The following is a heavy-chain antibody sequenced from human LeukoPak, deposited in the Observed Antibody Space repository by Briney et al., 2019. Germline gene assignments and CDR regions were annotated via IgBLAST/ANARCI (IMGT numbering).Heavy chain of an antibody. CDR2: IYYSGST. Sequence: SETLSLTCTVSGGSISSYYWSWIRQPPGKGLEWIGYIYYSGSTNYNPSLKSRVTISVDTSKNQFSLKLSSVTAADTAVYYCXXXXXXXXXXXXXXVRQPYYFDYWGQGTLVTISS. CDR3: XXXXXXXXXXXXXXVRQPYYFDY. V-gene: IGHV4-59*01. D-gene: IGHD1-1*01. J-gene: IGHJ4*02. CDR1: GGSISSYY.